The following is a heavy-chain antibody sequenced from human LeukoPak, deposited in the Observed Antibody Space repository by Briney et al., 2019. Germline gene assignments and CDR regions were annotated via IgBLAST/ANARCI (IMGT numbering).Heavy chain of an antibody. V-gene: IGHV4-34*01. CDR2: INHSGST. D-gene: IGHD2-2*01. CDR1: GGSFRGYY. CDR3: AREGYCSSTSCYHFDY. J-gene: IGHJ4*02. Sequence: PSETLSLTCAVYGGSFRGYYWSWIRQPPGKGLEWIGEINHSGSTNYNPSLKSRVTISVDTSKNQFSLKLSSVTAADTAVYYCAREGYCSSTSCYHFDYWGQGTLVTVSS.